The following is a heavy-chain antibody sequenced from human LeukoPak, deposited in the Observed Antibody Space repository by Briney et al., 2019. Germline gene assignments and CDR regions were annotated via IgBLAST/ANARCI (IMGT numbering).Heavy chain of an antibody. J-gene: IGHJ4*02. CDR3: VGEDKY. CDR1: GLSVSSTY. Sequence: HPGGSLRLSCAASGLSVSSTYMTWVRQAPGKGLEWVSVIYSGGGTNYADSLKGRFSISRDNSKNTLYLQINSLRAEDTAVYYCVGEDKYWGQGTLVTVSS. D-gene: IGHD2-15*01. CDR2: IYSGGGT. V-gene: IGHV3-53*01.